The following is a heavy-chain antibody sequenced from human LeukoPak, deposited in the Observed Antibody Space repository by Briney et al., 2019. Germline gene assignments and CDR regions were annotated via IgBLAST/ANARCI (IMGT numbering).Heavy chain of an antibody. CDR3: ARVRYSSSWYGVDY. J-gene: IGHJ4*02. CDR1: GVSFSGYY. CDR2: INHSGST. D-gene: IGHD6-13*01. V-gene: IGHV4-34*01. Sequence: SETLSLTCAVYGVSFSGYYWSWIRQPPGKGLEWIGEINHSGSTNYNPSLKSRVTISVDTSKNQFSLKLSSVTAADTAVYYCARVRYSSSWYGVDYWGQGTLVTVSS.